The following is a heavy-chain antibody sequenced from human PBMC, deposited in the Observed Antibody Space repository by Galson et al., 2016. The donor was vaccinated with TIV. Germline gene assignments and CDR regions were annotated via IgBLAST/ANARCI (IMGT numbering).Heavy chain of an antibody. CDR2: IKQDGIQT. J-gene: IGHJ5*02. CDR3: AGGGGWLMTS. D-gene: IGHD6-19*01. CDR1: GFTFNTYW. Sequence: SLRLSCAASGFTFNTYWMNWVRQAPGKGLQWVANIKQDGIQTNYLDSVKGRFTISRDNAKNSVYLQMNSLRADDTAVYYCAGGGGWLMTSWGQGTLVAVSS. V-gene: IGHV3-7*04.